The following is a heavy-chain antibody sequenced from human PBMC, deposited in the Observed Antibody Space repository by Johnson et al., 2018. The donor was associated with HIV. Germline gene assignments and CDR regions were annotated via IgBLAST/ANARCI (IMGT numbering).Heavy chain of an antibody. V-gene: IGHV3-15*01. J-gene: IGHJ3*02. CDR3: TTAGSSGSAHAFDI. CDR1: GFTFNNAW. CDR2: IKSKTEGGTT. D-gene: IGHD3-22*01. Sequence: VQLVESGGGLIKPGGSLRLSCAASGFTFNNAWMSWVRQGPGTGLEWVGRIKSKTEGGTTDYDAYVKGRFTISRDDSKNTLYLEMNSLKIEDTAVYYCTTAGSSGSAHAFDIWGQGTMVTVSS.